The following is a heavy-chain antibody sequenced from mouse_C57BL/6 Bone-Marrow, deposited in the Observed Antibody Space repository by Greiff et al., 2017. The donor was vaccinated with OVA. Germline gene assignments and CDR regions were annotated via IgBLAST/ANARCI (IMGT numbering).Heavy chain of an antibody. J-gene: IGHJ1*03. CDR1: GFSFNTYA. V-gene: IGHV10-1*01. Sequence: EVKVVESGGGLVQPKGSLKLSCAASGFSFNTYAMNWVRQAPGKGLEWVARIRSKSNNYATYYADSVKDRFTISRDDSESMLYLQMNNLKTEDTAMYYCVRGGTGTWYFDVWGTGTTVTVSS. D-gene: IGHD4-1*01. CDR2: IRSKSNNYAT. CDR3: VRGGTGTWYFDV.